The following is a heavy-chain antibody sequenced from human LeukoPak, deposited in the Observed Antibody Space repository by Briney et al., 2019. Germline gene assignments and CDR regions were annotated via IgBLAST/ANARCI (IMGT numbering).Heavy chain of an antibody. CDR2: IYYSGST. CDR3: ARGGYSYGYGFDY. D-gene: IGHD5-18*01. Sequence: SETLSLTCTVSGGSISSHYWSWIRQPPGKGLEWIGYIYYSGSTNYNPSLKSRVTISVDTSKNQFSLKLSSVTAADTAVYYCARGGYSYGYGFDYWGQGTLVTVSS. CDR1: GGSISSHY. V-gene: IGHV4-59*11. J-gene: IGHJ4*02.